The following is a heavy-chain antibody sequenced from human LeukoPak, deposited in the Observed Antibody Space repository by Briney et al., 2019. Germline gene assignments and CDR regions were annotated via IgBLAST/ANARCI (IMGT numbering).Heavy chain of an antibody. V-gene: IGHV1-69*06. J-gene: IGHJ3*02. Sequence: ASVKVSCKASGYTFTGYYMHWVRQAPGQGLEWMGGIIPIFGTANYAQKFQGRVTITADKSTSTAYMELSSLRSEDTAVYYCARVRGDGYNYYAFDIWGQGTMVTVSS. D-gene: IGHD5-24*01. CDR3: ARVRGDGYNYYAFDI. CDR2: IIPIFGTA. CDR1: GYTFTGYY.